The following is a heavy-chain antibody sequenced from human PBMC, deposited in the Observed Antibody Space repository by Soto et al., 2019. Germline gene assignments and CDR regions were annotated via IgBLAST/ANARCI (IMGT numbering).Heavy chain of an antibody. CDR1: GDSISSYHW. Sequence: SETLSLTCAVSGDSISSYHWWSWVRQPPGKGLEWSGEMHYSGSTNHNPSLQSRVTISVDKSKNQFSLKLSSVTAADTAVYYCARDNRRLAFDIRGQGTMVTVSS. CDR2: MHYSGST. J-gene: IGHJ3*02. CDR3: ARDNRRLAFDI. V-gene: IGHV4-4*02. D-gene: IGHD6-25*01.